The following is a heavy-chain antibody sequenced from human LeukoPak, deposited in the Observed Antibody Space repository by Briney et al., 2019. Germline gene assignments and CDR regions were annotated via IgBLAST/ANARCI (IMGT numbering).Heavy chain of an antibody. D-gene: IGHD6-19*01. CDR1: GFTFSSYG. CDR2: ISYDGSNR. J-gene: IGHJ4*02. V-gene: IGHV3-30*18. Sequence: GGSLRLSCVASGFTFSSYGMHWVRQAPGKGLEWEAFISYDGSNRYYVDSVKGRFTISRDNSKNTLYLQMNSLRPEDTAVHYCAKVRGPGEVSGWYYFDSWGRGTLVTVSS. CDR3: AKVRGPGEVSGWYYFDS.